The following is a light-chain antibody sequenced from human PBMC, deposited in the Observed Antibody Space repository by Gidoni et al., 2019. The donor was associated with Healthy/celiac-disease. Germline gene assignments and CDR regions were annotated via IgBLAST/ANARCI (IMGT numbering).Light chain of an antibody. J-gene: IGKJ2*01. V-gene: IGKV1-6*01. CDR1: QGIRND. CDR2: AAS. CDR3: LQDYNDPYT. Sequence: AIQMTQSPSSLSASVGDRVTITCRASQGIRNDLGWYQQNPGKAPKLLIYAASSLQSGVPSRFSGSGSGTDFTLTISSLQPEDFATYYCLQDYNDPYTFXQXTKLEIK.